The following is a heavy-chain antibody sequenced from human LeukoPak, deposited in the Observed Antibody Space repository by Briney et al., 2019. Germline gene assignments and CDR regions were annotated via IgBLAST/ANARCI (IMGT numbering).Heavy chain of an antibody. CDR2: IYHSGST. CDR3: ARDRHMVRGSSWFDP. V-gene: IGHV4-30-2*01. CDR1: GGSISSGGYS. Sequence: SQTLSLTCAVSGGSISSGGYSWSWIRQPPGKGLEWIGYIYHSGSTYYNPSLKSRVTISVDRSKNQFSLKLSSVIAADTAVYYCARDRHMVRGSSWFDPWGQGTLVTVSS. J-gene: IGHJ5*02. D-gene: IGHD3-10*01.